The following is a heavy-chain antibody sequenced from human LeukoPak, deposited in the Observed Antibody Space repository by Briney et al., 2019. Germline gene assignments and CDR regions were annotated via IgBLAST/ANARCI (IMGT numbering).Heavy chain of an antibody. CDR1: GGTFSSYA. D-gene: IGHD3-9*01. CDR2: IIPIFGTA. Sequence: GASVKVSCNASGGTFSSYAISWVRQAPGQGLEWMGGIIPIFGTANYAQKFQGRVTITADESTSTAYMELSSLRSEDTAVYYCARVDDILTGYPRWGQGTLVTVSS. J-gene: IGHJ4*02. V-gene: IGHV1-69*13. CDR3: ARVDDILTGYPR.